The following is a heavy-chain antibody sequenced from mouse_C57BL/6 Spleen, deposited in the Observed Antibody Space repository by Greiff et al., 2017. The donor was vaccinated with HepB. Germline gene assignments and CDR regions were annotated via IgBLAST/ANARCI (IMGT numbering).Heavy chain of an antibody. CDR1: GYTFTSYR. J-gene: IGHJ3*01. V-gene: IGHV1-64*01. D-gene: IGHD1-1*01. CDR3: ATGFSTFVEVAY. Sequence: QVQLQQPGAELVKPGASVKLSCKASGYTFTSYRMHWVKQSPGQGLEWIGIIHPNNGSTNYNQKFKSKATLTVDKASSTAYMQLSSLTSEDSAVYYCATGFSTFVEVAYWGQGTLVTVSA. CDR2: IHPNNGST.